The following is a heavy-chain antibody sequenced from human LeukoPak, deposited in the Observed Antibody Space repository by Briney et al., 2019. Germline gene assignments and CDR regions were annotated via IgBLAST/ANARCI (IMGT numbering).Heavy chain of an antibody. D-gene: IGHD1-7*01. CDR1: GYTFTSHG. V-gene: IGHV1-18*01. Sequence: ASVKVSCKASGYTFTSHGISWVRQAPGQGHEWMGWISTYNGNTNYAQKFRDRVTMSTDTSTGTAYLDVRSLTSDDTAVYYCARDHSNWNYAPDFWGQGTLVIVSS. CDR2: ISTYNGNT. CDR3: ARDHSNWNYAPDF. J-gene: IGHJ4*02.